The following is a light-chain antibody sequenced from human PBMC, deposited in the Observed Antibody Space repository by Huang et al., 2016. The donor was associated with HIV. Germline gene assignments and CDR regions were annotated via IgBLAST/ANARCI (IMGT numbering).Light chain of an antibody. CDR2: GAS. CDR1: QSVSSSY. J-gene: IGKJ4*01. Sequence: EIVLTQSPGTLSLSPGERATLSCRASQSVSSSYLAWYPQKPGQAPRLLIYGASSRATGIPDRFSGSGSGTDFSLTISRLEPEDFAVYYCQQYGRSPLTFGGGTKVDIK. CDR3: QQYGRSPLT. V-gene: IGKV3-20*01.